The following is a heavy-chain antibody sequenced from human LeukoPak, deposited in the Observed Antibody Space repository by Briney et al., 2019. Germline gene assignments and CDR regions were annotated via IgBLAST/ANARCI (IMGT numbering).Heavy chain of an antibody. CDR3: ARDSGMVRGTVDY. CDR1: GYTFTSYY. Sequence: ASVKVSCKSSGYTFTSYYMYWVRQAPGQGLEWMGIIIPSGGSTRYAQKFQGRVTMTRDTSTSTVYMELSSLRSEDTAVYYCARDSGMVRGTVDYWGQGTLVTVSS. D-gene: IGHD3-10*01. J-gene: IGHJ4*02. CDR2: IIPSGGST. V-gene: IGHV1-46*01.